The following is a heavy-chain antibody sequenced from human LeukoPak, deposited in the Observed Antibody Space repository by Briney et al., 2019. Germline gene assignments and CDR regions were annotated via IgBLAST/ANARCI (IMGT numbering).Heavy chain of an antibody. V-gene: IGHV4-61*02. J-gene: IGHJ4*02. CDR2: IYTSGST. CDR3: AGYGGNRFDY. CDR1: GGSISSGSYY. Sequence: SETLSLTCTVSGGSISSGSYYWSWTRQPAGKGLEWIGRIYTSGSTNYNPSLKSRVTISVDTSKNQFSLKLSSVTAADTAVYYCAGYGGNRFDYWGQGTLVTVSS. D-gene: IGHD4-23*01.